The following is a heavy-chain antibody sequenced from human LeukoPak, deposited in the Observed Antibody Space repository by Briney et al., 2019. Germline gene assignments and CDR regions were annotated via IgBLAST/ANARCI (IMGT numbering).Heavy chain of an antibody. Sequence: KPSETLSLTCTVSGGSISSSSYYWGWIRQPPGKGLEWIGSIYYSGSTYYNPSLESRITTSRDTSKNQFSLKLSSMTAADTAVYYCVRASVESGGAFDIWGQGTMVTVSS. CDR1: GGSISSSSYY. V-gene: IGHV4-39*07. D-gene: IGHD2-15*01. CDR3: VRASVESGGAFDI. CDR2: IYYSGST. J-gene: IGHJ3*02.